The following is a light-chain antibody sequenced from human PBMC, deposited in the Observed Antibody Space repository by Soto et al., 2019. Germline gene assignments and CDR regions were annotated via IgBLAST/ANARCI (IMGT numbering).Light chain of an antibody. CDR2: EVT. V-gene: IGLV2-14*01. CDR3: SSYTSSNTVL. J-gene: IGLJ2*01. CDR1: SSDVGGYNY. Sequence: QSVLTQPACVSGSPGQSITISCTGTSSDVGGYNYVSWYQQHPGKAPKLMIYEVTNRPSGVSNRFSGSKSGNTASLTISGLQAEDEADYYWSSYTSSNTVLFGGGTKVTVL.